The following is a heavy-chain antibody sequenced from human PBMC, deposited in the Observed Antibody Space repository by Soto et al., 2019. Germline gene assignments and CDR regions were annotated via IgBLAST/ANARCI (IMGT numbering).Heavy chain of an antibody. CDR2: ISAYNGNT. D-gene: IGHD3-10*01. V-gene: IGHV1-18*04. CDR3: ARDSFSRSPPLGYGSGNGDAFDI. CDR1: GYTFTSYG. J-gene: IGHJ3*02. Sequence: QVQLVQSGAEVKKPGASVKVSCKASGYTFTSYGISWVRQAPGQGLEWMGWISAYNGNTNYAQKLQGRVTMTTDTSTSTAHMELRSLRSDDTAVYYCARDSFSRSPPLGYGSGNGDAFDIWGQGTMVTVSS.